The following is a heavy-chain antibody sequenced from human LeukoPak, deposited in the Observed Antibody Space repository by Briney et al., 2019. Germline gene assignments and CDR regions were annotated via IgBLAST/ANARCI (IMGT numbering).Heavy chain of an antibody. V-gene: IGHV3-23*01. CDR3: TKDYCGKFCSAV. D-gene: IGHD3-9*01. Sequence: GGSLRLSCAASGFTFSSYTMSWVRQAPGKGLEWVSDITGSGDDTDYADSVKGRFTVSRDNSRNTLYLQINSLRAEDTAKYYCTKDYCGKFCSAVWGQGTTVTVSS. J-gene: IGHJ6*02. CDR2: ITGSGDDT. CDR1: GFTFSSYT.